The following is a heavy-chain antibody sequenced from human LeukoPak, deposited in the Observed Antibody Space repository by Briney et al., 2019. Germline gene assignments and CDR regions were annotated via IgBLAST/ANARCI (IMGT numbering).Heavy chain of an antibody. J-gene: IGHJ3*02. Sequence: SETLSLTCTVSGGSISSYYRNWIRQPAGEGLEWVGRIYTSGSTNYNPSLKSRVTMSVDTSKNQFSLRLSSVTAADTAVYYCARDWGMIGGTYELSALDIWGQGTMVTVSS. V-gene: IGHV4-4*07. CDR1: GGSISSYY. CDR3: ARDWGMIGGTYELSALDI. D-gene: IGHD3-16*01. CDR2: IYTSGST.